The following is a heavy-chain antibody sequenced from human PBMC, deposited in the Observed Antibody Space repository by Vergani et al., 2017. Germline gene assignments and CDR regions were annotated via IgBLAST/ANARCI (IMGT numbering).Heavy chain of an antibody. CDR2: VFHSGSA. CDR1: GYSISRGYY. J-gene: IGHJ4*02. D-gene: IGHD5-12*01. CDR3: TRQPQEGASGPPSVPT. V-gene: IGHV4-38-2*02. Sequence: QVQLQESGPGLVKPSETLSLTCSVSGYSISRGYYWGWIRQPPGKGLEWIATVFHSGSAYYNPSLRRRVTISVETSKNQFSLRLTTLTAADTAVYYCTRQPQEGASGPPSVPTWGQGISVIVSS.